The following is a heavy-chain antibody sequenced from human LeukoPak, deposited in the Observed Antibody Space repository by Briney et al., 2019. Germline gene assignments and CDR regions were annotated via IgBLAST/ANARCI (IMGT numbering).Heavy chain of an antibody. CDR2: ISSSGSTI. CDR1: GFTFSDYY. CDR3: AKDYYDSSRRSGYFDY. V-gene: IGHV3-11*04. J-gene: IGHJ4*02. D-gene: IGHD3-22*01. Sequence: GGSLRLSCAASGFTFSDYYMSWIRQAPGKGLEWVSYISSSGSTIYYADSVKGRFTISRDNAKNSLYLQMNSLRAEDTAVYYCAKDYYDSSRRSGYFDYWGQGTLVTVSS.